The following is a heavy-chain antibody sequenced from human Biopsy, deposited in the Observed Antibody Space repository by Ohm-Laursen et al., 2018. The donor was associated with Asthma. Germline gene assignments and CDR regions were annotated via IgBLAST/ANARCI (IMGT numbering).Heavy chain of an antibody. Sequence: ASVTASCKTSGYTFNSAGITWVRQAPGQGLEWMGWISVYNGNTKVAQELQDRVTMITDTSTSTAYMELRSLRSDDTAVYFCARAVDYSHYYGIDVWGQGTTVTVS. D-gene: IGHD3-10*01. V-gene: IGHV1-18*01. J-gene: IGHJ6*02. CDR3: ARAVDYSHYYGIDV. CDR1: GYTFNSAG. CDR2: ISVYNGNT.